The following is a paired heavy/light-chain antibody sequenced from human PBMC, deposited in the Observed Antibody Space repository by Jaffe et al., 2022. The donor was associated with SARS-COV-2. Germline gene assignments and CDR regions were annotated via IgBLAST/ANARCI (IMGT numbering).Light chain of an antibody. Sequence: QAVVTQEPSLTVSPGGTVTLTCGSNTGAVTSGHWPYWFQQKPGQAPRTLIYDTSNRHSWTPARFSGSLLGGKAALTLSGAQPEDEAEYYCLLSYTGARVFGGGTKLTVL. CDR3: LLSYTGARV. V-gene: IGLV7-46*01. J-gene: IGLJ3*02. CDR1: TGAVTSGHW. CDR2: DTS.
Heavy chain of an antibody. CDR3: ASLGAPAARAGY. D-gene: IGHD2-2*01. V-gene: IGHV3-72*01. CDR2: TRNKGSSYTT. J-gene: IGHJ4*02. Sequence: EVQLVESGGGLVQPGGSLRLSCAASGFTLSDYYMDWVRQAPGKGLEWVGRTRNKGSSYTTENAASVKGRFTISRDDAKNSLYLQMNSLKTEDTAVYYCASLGAPAARAGYWGQGTLVTVSS. CDR1: GFTLSDYY.